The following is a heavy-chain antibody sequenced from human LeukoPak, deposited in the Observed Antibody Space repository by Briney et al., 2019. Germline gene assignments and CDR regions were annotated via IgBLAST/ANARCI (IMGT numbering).Heavy chain of an antibody. CDR1: GGSFSGYY. Sequence: PSETLSLTCAVYGGSFSGYYWSWIRQPPGKGLEWIGEINHSGSTNYNPSLKSRVTMSVDTSKNQFSLKLSSVTAADTAVYYCARVPRGYYVNWFDPWGQGTLVTVSS. D-gene: IGHD3-22*01. CDR2: INHSGST. V-gene: IGHV4-34*01. J-gene: IGHJ5*02. CDR3: ARVPRGYYVNWFDP.